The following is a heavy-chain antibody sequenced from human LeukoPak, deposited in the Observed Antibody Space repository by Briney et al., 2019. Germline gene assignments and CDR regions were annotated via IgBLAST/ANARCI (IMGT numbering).Heavy chain of an antibody. CDR1: GYTFTSYA. V-gene: IGHV7-4-1*02. CDR2: INTNTGNP. D-gene: IGHD4-17*01. CDR3: ARDMRRAVTTDIKPLDP. J-gene: IGHJ5*02. Sequence: ASVKVSCKASGYTFTSYAMNWVRQAPGQGLEWMGWINTNTGNPTYAQGFTGRFVFSLDTSVSTAYLQISSLKAEDTAVYYCARDMRRAVTTDIKPLDPWGQGTLVTVSS.